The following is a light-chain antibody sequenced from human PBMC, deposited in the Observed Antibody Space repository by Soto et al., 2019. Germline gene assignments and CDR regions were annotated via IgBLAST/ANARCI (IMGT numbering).Light chain of an antibody. Sequence: QSVLTQPASVSGSPGQSITISCTGTSSDVGGYNYVSWYQHHPGNAPKLMIYDVTNRPSGVSNRFSGSKSGNTASLTISGLQAEDEGDYYCSSYTSSSTLGVFGGGTKLTVL. CDR2: DVT. CDR3: SSYTSSSTLGV. J-gene: IGLJ2*01. V-gene: IGLV2-14*03. CDR1: SSDVGGYNY.